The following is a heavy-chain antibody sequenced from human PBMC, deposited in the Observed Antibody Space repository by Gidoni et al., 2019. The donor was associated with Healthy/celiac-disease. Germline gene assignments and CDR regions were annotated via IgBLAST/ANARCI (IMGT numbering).Heavy chain of an antibody. D-gene: IGHD2-15*01. J-gene: IGHJ4*02. CDR3: ARDCSGGSCYSGGY. Sequence: QVQLVQSGAEVKKPGSSVKVSCKASGGTFSSYAIRWVRQAPGQGLEWMGRIIPILGIANYAQKFQGRVTITADKSTSTAYMELSSLRSEDTAVYYCARDCSGGSCYSGGYWGQGTLVTVSS. CDR2: IIPILGIA. V-gene: IGHV1-69*04. CDR1: GGTFSSYA.